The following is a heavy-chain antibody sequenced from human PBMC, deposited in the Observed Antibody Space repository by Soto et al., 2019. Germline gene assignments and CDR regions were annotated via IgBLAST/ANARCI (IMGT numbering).Heavy chain of an antibody. CDR3: AKSKVQRYYYGMDV. V-gene: IGHV3-30*18. D-gene: IGHD1-1*01. CDR1: GFTFSSYG. CDR2: ISYDGSNK. Sequence: GGSLRLSCAASGFTFSSYGMHWVRQAPGKGLEWVAVISYDGSNKYYADSVKGRFTISRDNSKNTLYLQMNSLRAEDTAVYYCAKSKVQRYYYGMDVWGQGTTVTVSS. J-gene: IGHJ6*02.